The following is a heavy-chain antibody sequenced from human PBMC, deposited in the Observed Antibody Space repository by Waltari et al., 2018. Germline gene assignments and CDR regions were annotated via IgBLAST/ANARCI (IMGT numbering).Heavy chain of an antibody. Sequence: QVQLQESGPGLVKPSETLSLTFAVSGYSISSAYYWVCIRQPPGKGLEWIGSIYHSGSTYYNPSLKSRVTISVDTSKNQFSLKLSSVTAADTAVYYCARGNNGDYGGGWFDPWGQGTLVTVSS. CDR2: IYHSGST. V-gene: IGHV4-38-2*01. CDR3: ARGNNGDYGGGWFDP. CDR1: GYSISSAYY. J-gene: IGHJ5*02. D-gene: IGHD4-17*01.